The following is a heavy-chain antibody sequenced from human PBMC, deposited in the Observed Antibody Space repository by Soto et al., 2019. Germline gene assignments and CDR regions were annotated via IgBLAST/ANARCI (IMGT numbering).Heavy chain of an antibody. CDR2: ISRGGNP. Sequence: AETLSLTCAVSGGSISSGYWWGWVRQPPGKGLEWIGEISRGGNPNYNPSLKSRVTISVDTSNNEFSLRLNSVTAADTAVYYCVRNADFCSDFWGQGTLVTVSS. CDR1: GGSISSGYW. CDR3: VRNADFCSDF. J-gene: IGHJ4*02. D-gene: IGHD2-2*01. V-gene: IGHV4-4*02.